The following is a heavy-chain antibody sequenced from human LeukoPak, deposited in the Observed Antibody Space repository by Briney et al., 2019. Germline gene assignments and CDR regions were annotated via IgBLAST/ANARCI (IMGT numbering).Heavy chain of an antibody. CDR1: GFTFSSYW. J-gene: IGHJ4*02. CDR2: IKQDGSQK. CDR3: ARGVPYASWSGPHYSDY. D-gene: IGHD3-3*01. Sequence: GGSLRLSCAASGFTFSSYWMSWVRQAPGKGLEWVANIKQDGSQKHYVDSVKGPFSISRDNAKNSLYLQKNSLRAEDTAVYYCARGVPYASWSGPHYSDYWGQGTLVTVSS. V-gene: IGHV3-7*01.